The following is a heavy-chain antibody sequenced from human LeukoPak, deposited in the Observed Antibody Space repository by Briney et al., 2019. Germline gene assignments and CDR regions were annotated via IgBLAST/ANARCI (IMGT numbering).Heavy chain of an antibody. CDR3: ARDRGPRTGFMVREAYDY. D-gene: IGHD3-10*01. J-gene: IGHJ4*02. V-gene: IGHV3-74*01. CDR1: GFTFSDYW. CDR2: INTDGSIT. Sequence: GGSLRLSCAASGFTFSDYWILWVRQAPGKGLVWVSRINTDGSITNYEDSVKGRFSISRDNAKNTLYLQMSSLRAEDTAVYYCARDRGPRTGFMVREAYDYWGQGTLVTVSS.